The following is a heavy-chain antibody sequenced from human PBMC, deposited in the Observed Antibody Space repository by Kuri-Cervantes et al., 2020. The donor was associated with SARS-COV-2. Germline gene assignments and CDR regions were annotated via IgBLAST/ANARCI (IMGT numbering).Heavy chain of an antibody. V-gene: IGHV3-15*01. J-gene: IGHJ4*02. Sequence: GESLKISCAAPGFTFSNAWMSWVRQAPGKGLEWVGRIKSKTDGGTTDYAAPVKGRFTISRDDSKNTLYLQMNSLKTEDTAVYYCTTEGRGLLRGNYFDYWGQGTLVTVSS. CDR3: TTEGRGLLRGNYFDY. CDR2: IKSKTDGGTT. D-gene: IGHD3-22*01. CDR1: GFTFSNAW.